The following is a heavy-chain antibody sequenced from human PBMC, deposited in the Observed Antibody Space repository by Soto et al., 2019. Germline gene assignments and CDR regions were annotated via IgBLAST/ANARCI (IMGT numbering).Heavy chain of an antibody. D-gene: IGHD1-1*01. CDR1: GFTLDDYA. Sequence: PGGSLRLSCAASGFTLDDYAMHWVRQAPGKGLEWVSGISWNSGNLGYAHSVKGRFTISRDNAKNSLYLQMNSLRVEDTALYYCAKALTATTSYNWFDSWGQGTLVTVSS. J-gene: IGHJ5*01. CDR2: ISWNSGNL. V-gene: IGHV3-9*01. CDR3: AKALTATTSYNWFDS.